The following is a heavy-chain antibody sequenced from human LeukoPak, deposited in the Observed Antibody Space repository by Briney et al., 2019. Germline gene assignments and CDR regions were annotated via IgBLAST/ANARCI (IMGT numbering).Heavy chain of an antibody. D-gene: IGHD3-22*01. J-gene: IGHJ4*02. CDR3: ARDSLTYYYDSSGR. CDR2: INQDGSEK. V-gene: IGHV3-7*01. CDR1: GFTFSSYS. Sequence: GGSLRLSCAASGFTFSSYSMNWVRQAPGKGLEWVANINQDGSEKYYVDSVKGRFTISRDNAKNSLYLQMNSLRAEDTAVYYCARDSLTYYYDSSGRWGQGTLVTVSS.